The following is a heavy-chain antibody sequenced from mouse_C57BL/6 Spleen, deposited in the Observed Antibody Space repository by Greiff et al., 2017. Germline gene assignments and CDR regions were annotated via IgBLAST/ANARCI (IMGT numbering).Heavy chain of an antibody. D-gene: IGHD1-1*01. V-gene: IGHV1-80*01. CDR2: IYPGDGDT. CDR1: GYAFSSYW. Sequence: VQLQESGAELVKPGASVKISCKASGYAFSSYWMNWVKQRPGKGLEWIGQIYPGDGDTNYNGKFKGKATLTADKPSSTAYMLLSSLTSEDSAVYYCALFYYYGSSTPFDYWGQGTTLTVSS. CDR3: ALFYYYGSSTPFDY. J-gene: IGHJ2*01.